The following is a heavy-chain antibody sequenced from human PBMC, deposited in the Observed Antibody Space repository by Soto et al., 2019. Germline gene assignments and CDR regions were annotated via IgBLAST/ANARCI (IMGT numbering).Heavy chain of an antibody. Sequence: GESLKISCKGSGYSFTSYWIGWVRQMPGKGLEWMGIIYPGDSDTRYSPSFQGQVTISADKSISTAYLQWSSLKASDTAMYYCASLGYCSSTSCSAGYWGQGTLVTVSS. J-gene: IGHJ4*02. CDR1: GYSFTSYW. CDR2: IYPGDSDT. V-gene: IGHV5-51*01. D-gene: IGHD2-2*01. CDR3: ASLGYCSSTSCSAGY.